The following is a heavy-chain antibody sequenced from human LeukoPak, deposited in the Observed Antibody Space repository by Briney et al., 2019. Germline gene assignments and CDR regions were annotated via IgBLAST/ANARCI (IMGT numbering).Heavy chain of an antibody. D-gene: IGHD1-26*01. CDR1: GGSISSYY. Sequence: SETLSFTCTVSGGSISSYYWSWIRQPPGKGLEWIGYIYYSGSTNYNPSLKSRVTISVDTSKNQFSLKLSSVTAADTAVYYCARAWEGFDPWGQGTLVTVSS. J-gene: IGHJ5*02. CDR3: ARAWEGFDP. CDR2: IYYSGST. V-gene: IGHV4-59*01.